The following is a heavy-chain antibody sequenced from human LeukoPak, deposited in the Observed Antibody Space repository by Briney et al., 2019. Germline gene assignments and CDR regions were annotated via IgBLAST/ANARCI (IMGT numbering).Heavy chain of an antibody. J-gene: IGHJ5*02. D-gene: IGHD3-10*01. CDR3: ARDLLWFGELFSWFDP. Sequence: SQTLSLTCAISGDSVSSNSAGWNWIRQSPSRGLEWLGRTYYRSKWYNDFAVSVKSRITINPDTSKNQFSLQLNSVTPEDTAVYYCARDLLWFGELFSWFDPWGQGTLVTASS. V-gene: IGHV6-1*01. CDR1: GDSVSSNSAG. CDR2: TYYRSKWYN.